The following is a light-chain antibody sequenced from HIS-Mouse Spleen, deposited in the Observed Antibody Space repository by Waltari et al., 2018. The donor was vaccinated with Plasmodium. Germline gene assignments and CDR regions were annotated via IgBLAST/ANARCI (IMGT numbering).Light chain of an antibody. V-gene: IGLV3-1*01. Sequence: SYELTQPPSVSVSPGQTASITCSGDKLGDKYACWYQQKPGQSPVLVIYQDSKRPSGIPRPFSGSNSGNTATLTISGTQAMDEADYYCQAWDSSTVVFGGGTKLTVL. CDR1: KLGDKY. CDR3: QAWDSSTVV. J-gene: IGLJ2*01. CDR2: QDS.